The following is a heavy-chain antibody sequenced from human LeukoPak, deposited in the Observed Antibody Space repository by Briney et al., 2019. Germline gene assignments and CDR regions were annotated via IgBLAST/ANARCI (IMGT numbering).Heavy chain of an antibody. Sequence: GGSLRLSCAASGFTFDDYAMHWVRQAPGKGLEWDSLISWDGGSTYYADSVKGRFTISRDNSKNSLYLQMNSLRAEDTALYYCAKAYCTNGVCNYYYMDVWGKGTTVTVSS. CDR3: AKAYCTNGVCNYYYMDV. J-gene: IGHJ6*03. CDR2: ISWDGGST. CDR1: GFTFDDYA. D-gene: IGHD2-8*01. V-gene: IGHV3-43D*03.